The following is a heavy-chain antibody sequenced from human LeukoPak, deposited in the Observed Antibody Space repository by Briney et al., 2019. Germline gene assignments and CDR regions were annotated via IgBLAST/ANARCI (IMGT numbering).Heavy chain of an antibody. V-gene: IGHV4-38-2*02. CDR3: ARGSQFVVVTAPHFDY. CDR1: GYSISSGYY. Sequence: PSETLSLTCTVSGYSISSGYYWGWIRQPPGKGLEWIGSIYHSGSTYYNPSLKSRVTISVDTSKNQFSLKLSSVTAADTAVYYCARGSQFVVVTAPHFDYWGQGTLVTVSS. CDR2: IYHSGST. D-gene: IGHD2-21*02. J-gene: IGHJ4*02.